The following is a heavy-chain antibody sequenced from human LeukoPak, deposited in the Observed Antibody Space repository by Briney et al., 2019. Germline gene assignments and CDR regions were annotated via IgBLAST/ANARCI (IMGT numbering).Heavy chain of an antibody. CDR2: IYYSGST. Sequence: PSQTLSLTCTVSGGSISSGGYYWSWIRQPPGKGLEWMGYIYYSGSTYYNPSLKSRLTISADTSKNQFSLKLRSVTAADTAVYYCARETHDPTLVRGVVDYWGRGTLVTVSS. J-gene: IGHJ4*02. D-gene: IGHD3-10*01. CDR1: GGSISSGGYY. V-gene: IGHV4-30-4*01. CDR3: ARETHDPTLVRGVVDY.